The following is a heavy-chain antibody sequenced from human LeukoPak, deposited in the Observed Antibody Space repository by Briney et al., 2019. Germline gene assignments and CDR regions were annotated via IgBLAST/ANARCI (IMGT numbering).Heavy chain of an antibody. CDR1: GYSISSGYY. D-gene: IGHD4/OR15-4a*01. CDR3: ARRAGAYSHPYDY. J-gene: IGHJ4*02. V-gene: IGHV4-38-2*02. Sequence: PSETLSLTCTVSGYSISSGYYWGWIRQPPGKGLEWIGSIYRSGTTYYNPSLKSRVTILVDTSKNHFSLKLSSVTAADTAVYYCARRAGAYSHPYDYWGQGTLVTVSS. CDR2: IYRSGTT.